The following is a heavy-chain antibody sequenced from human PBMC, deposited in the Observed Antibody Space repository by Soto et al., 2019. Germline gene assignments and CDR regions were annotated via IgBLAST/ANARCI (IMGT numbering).Heavy chain of an antibody. CDR2: IFYSGSGS. CDR1: GFIFSTFG. Sequence: PGGSLRRSCSASGFIFSTFGMFWVRQAPGQGLEYVSAIFYSGSGSYYADPVRGRFTVSRDNSKNMFYLQMSSLRVEDTALYFCVRGPSRGSSLFGPLDYWGQGTQVTVSS. J-gene: IGHJ4*02. D-gene: IGHD3-3*01. CDR3: VRGPSRGSSLFGPLDY. V-gene: IGHV3-64D*06.